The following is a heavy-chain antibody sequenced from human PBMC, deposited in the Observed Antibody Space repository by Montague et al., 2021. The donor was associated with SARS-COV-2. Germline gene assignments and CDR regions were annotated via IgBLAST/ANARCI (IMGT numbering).Heavy chain of an antibody. J-gene: IGHJ4*02. Sequence: SLRLSCAASGFTFSFYAMHWVRQAPGKGLEWVAVISYDESNKYYADSVRGRFTISRDNSKTTLYLQMNSLRAEDTAVYYCAREGLTGNLAHFDYWGQGTLVTVSA. CDR3: AREGLTGNLAHFDY. D-gene: IGHD1-14*01. CDR2: ISYDESNK. CDR1: GFTFSFYA. V-gene: IGHV3-30-3*01.